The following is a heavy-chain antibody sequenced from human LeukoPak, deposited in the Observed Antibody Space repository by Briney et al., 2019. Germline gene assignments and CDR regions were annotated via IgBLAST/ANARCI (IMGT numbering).Heavy chain of an antibody. CDR2: ISGSGGST. D-gene: IGHD3-3*01. V-gene: IGHV3-23*01. CDR1: GFTFSSYA. J-gene: IGHJ5*02. CDR3: AKDVNPDFWSAFRFDP. Sequence: GGSLRLSCAASGFTFSSYAMSWVRQAPGKGLEWVSAISGSGGSTYYADSVKGRFTISRDNSKNPLYLQMNSLRAEDTAVYYCAKDVNPDFWSAFRFDPWGQGTLVTVSS.